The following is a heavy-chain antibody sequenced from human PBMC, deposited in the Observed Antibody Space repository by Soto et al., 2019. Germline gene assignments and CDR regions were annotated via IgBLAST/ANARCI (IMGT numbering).Heavy chain of an antibody. CDR3: ARDREGASTVISHYFDY. J-gene: IGHJ4*02. CDR1: GFTVSSYA. D-gene: IGHD4-17*01. Sequence: QVQLVESGGGVVQPGRSLRLSCAASGFTVSSYAMHWVRQAPGKGLEWVAVISYDGSNKYYADSVKGRFTISRDNSKNTLYLQMNSLRAEATAVYYCARDREGASTVISHYFDYWGQGTLVTVSS. V-gene: IGHV3-30-3*01. CDR2: ISYDGSNK.